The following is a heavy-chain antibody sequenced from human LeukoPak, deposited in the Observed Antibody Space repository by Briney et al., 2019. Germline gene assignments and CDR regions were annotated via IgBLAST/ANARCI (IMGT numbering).Heavy chain of an antibody. V-gene: IGHV3-74*01. D-gene: IGHD6-13*01. Sequence: HTGGSLRLSCAASGFTFSSYWMHWVRQAPGKGLVWVSHINTDGSDTHYADSVKGRFTITRDNSQNTLYLHMKNLRAEDSALYYCANGLAAAGNFLLRDYYYFMDVWGKGTTVTVSS. CDR3: ANGLAAAGNFLLRDYYYFMDV. J-gene: IGHJ6*03. CDR1: GFTFSSYW. CDR2: INTDGSDT.